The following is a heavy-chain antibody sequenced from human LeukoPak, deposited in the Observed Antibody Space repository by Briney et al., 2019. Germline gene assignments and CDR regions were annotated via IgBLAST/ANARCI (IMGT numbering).Heavy chain of an antibody. CDR1: GFTFSSYA. V-gene: IGHV3-23*01. J-gene: IGHJ4*02. D-gene: IGHD6-13*01. CDR2: ISGSGDST. CDR3: AKDRRIAAAGTNYFDY. Sequence: GGSLRLSCAASGFTFSSYAVSWVRQAPGKGLEWVSTISGSGDSTHYADSVKGRFTISRDNSENTLYLQMNSLRAEDTALYYCAKDRRIAAAGTNYFDYWGQGTLVTVSS.